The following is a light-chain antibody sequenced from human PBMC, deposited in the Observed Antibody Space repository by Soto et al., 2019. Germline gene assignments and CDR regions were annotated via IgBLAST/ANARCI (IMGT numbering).Light chain of an antibody. CDR1: QSVSSK. Sequence: EIVKLPSLGPLSISPWARVTLSCRSSQSVSSKLVWYQRKPGQTPRLLIYAASSRATGIPDRFSGSGSGTDFTLTISRLEPEDFAVYFCQQDGCSPWTFGQGTKVDI. CDR3: QQDGCSPWT. V-gene: IGKV3-20*01. CDR2: AAS. J-gene: IGKJ1*01.